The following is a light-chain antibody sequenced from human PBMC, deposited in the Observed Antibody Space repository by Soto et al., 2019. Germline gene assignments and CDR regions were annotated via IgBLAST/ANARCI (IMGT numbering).Light chain of an antibody. CDR1: QNIVGY. CDR2: AAS. CDR3: QQRYTTPFT. V-gene: IGKV1-39*01. J-gene: IGKJ3*01. Sequence: DIQMTQSPSSLSASVGDRVTISCRASQNIVGYLNWYQQTPGKAPKLLVYAASSWRSGVPSRFSGSGSGTDFNFTISSLQPEDFGTYYCQQRYTTPFTFGPGTQVD.